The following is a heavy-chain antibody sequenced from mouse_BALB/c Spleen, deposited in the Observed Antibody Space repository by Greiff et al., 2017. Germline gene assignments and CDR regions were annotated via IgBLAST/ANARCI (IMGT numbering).Heavy chain of an antibody. CDR3: TRSTRDAWFAY. D-gene: IGHD3-3*01. CDR1: GYTFTSYW. Sequence: VQLQQPGAELVKPGASVKMSCKASGYTFTSYWMHWVKQRPGQGLEWIGTIDPSDSYTSYNQKFKGKATLTVDTSSSTAYMQLSSLTSEDSAVYYCTRSTRDAWFAYWGQGTLVTVSA. CDR2: IDPSDSYT. J-gene: IGHJ3*01. V-gene: IGHV1S127*01.